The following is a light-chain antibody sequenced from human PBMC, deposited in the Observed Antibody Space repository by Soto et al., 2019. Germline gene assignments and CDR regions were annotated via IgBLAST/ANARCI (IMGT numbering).Light chain of an antibody. CDR1: QSVSSSY. CDR2: GAS. Sequence: EIVLTQSPGTLSLSPGERATLSCRASQSVSSSYLAWYRQKPGQAPRLLIYGASSRATGIPDRFSGSGSGTDFTVIISRLEPEDFAVYYCQQYGNSPLTFGQGTKVEIK. V-gene: IGKV3-20*01. J-gene: IGKJ1*01. CDR3: QQYGNSPLT.